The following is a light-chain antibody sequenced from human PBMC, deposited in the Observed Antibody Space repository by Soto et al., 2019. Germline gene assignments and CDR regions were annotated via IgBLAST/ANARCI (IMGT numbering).Light chain of an antibody. J-gene: IGKJ2*01. CDR1: QSISSW. Sequence: DIQMTQSPSTLSASVGDRVTITCRASQSISSWLAWYQQRPREAPKLLIYGASSLESGVPSRFSGSGSGTEFTLTISSLQPTDFATYYCQQYATSSPTFGHGTKLEIK. V-gene: IGKV1-5*01. CDR2: GAS. CDR3: QQYATSSPT.